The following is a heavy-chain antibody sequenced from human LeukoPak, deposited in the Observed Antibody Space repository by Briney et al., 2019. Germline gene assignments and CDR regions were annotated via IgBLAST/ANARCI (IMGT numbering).Heavy chain of an antibody. J-gene: IGHJ4*02. V-gene: IGHV3-7*04. CDR3: ARMYNSGWYFFDY. CDR1: GFTLTDYW. D-gene: IGHD6-19*01. CDR2: IKQHGSET. Sequence: GGSLRLSCAASGFTLTDYWMSWVRQAPGKGLEWVANIKQHGSETYYVDSVKGRFTISRDNAKNSLYLQMNSLRVEDTAVYYCARMYNSGWYFFDYWGQGTLVTVSS.